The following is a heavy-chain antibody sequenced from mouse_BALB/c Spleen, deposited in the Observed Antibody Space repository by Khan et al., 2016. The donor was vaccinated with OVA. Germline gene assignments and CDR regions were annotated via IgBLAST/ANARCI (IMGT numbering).Heavy chain of an antibody. V-gene: IGHV14-3*02. D-gene: IGHD2-1*01. Sequence: EVQLQQSRAELLKPGASVKLSCTSSGFNIKDTYMHWVKQRPEQGLEWIGRIDPANGDTKYDPKFQGKATITADTSSNTAYLQLSSLTSEDTAVYYSATLDGNPFDYWGQGTLVTVSA. J-gene: IGHJ3*01. CDR3: ATLDGNPFDY. CDR2: IDPANGDT. CDR1: GFNIKDTY.